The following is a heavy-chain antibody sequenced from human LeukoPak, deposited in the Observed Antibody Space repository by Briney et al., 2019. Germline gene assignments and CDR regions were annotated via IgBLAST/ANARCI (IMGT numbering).Heavy chain of an antibody. CDR3: ARDGCSSTTNCDENNWFDP. D-gene: IGHD2/OR15-2a*01. V-gene: IGHV1-46*01. CDR1: GYTFSDYY. CDR2: INPSGGST. J-gene: IGHJ5*02. Sequence: ASVKVSCKASGYTFSDYYMHWVRQAPGQGLEWMGVINPSGGSTRYAQKFQGRVTMTRDMSTSTVDMELSSLRSEDTAVYYCARDGCSSTTNCDENNWFDPWGRGTLVIVSS.